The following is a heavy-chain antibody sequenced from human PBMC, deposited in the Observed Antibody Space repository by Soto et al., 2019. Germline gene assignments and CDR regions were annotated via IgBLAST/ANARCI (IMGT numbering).Heavy chain of an antibody. V-gene: IGHV1-69*01. CDR1: GGTFSSYA. CDR2: IIPIFGTA. CDR3: ASRGIERWLQLTPYYYYGMDV. Sequence: QVQLVQSWAEVKKPGSSVKVSCKASGGTFSSYAISWVRQAPGQGLEWMGGIIPIFGTANYAQKFQGRVTITADESTSTAYMELSSLRSEDTAVYYCASRGIERWLQLTPYYYYGMDVWGQGTTVTVSS. J-gene: IGHJ6*02. D-gene: IGHD5-12*01.